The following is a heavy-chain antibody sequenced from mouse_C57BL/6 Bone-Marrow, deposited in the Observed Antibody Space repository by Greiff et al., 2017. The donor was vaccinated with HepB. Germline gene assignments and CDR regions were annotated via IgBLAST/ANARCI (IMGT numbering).Heavy chain of an antibody. CDR2: IRNKANNHAT. CDR3: TRGHYDYEGEGDAMDY. V-gene: IGHV6-6*01. J-gene: IGHJ4*01. D-gene: IGHD2-4*01. Sequence: EVQGVESGGGLVQPGGSMKLSCASSGFTFSDAWMDWVRQSPEKGLEWVAEIRNKANNHATYYAESVKGRFTISRDDSKSSVYLQMNSLRAEYTGIYYCTRGHYDYEGEGDAMDYWGQGTSVTVSS. CDR1: GFTFSDAW.